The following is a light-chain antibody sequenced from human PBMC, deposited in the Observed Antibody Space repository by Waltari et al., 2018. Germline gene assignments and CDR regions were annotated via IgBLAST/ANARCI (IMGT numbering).Light chain of an antibody. J-gene: IGKJ1*01. CDR2: GAS. CDR1: QSVGKY. Sequence: IVLTQSPGTLSLSPGERATLSCRACQSVGKYLAWYQQKPGQAPRLLIYGASSRAAGIPDRFSGSGSGADFSLTISRLEPEDFAVYYCQHHVRLPATFGQGTKVE. CDR3: QHHVRLPAT. V-gene: IGKV3-20*01.